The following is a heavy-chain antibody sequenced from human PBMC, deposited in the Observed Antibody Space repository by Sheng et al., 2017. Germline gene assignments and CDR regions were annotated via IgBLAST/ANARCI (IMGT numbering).Heavy chain of an antibody. V-gene: IGHV3-48*01. CDR2: ISTSSSTK. CDR3: ARVQNYYDSSGFDY. D-gene: IGHD3-22*01. J-gene: IGHJ4*02. CDR1: GFTFSSYS. Sequence: EVQLVESGGGLVQPGGSLRLSCAASGFTFSSYSMNWVRQAPGKGLEWVSHISTSSSTKHYADSVKGRFTISRDNAKNSLNLQMNSLRAEDTAVYYCARVQNYYDSSGFDYWGQGTLVTVSS.